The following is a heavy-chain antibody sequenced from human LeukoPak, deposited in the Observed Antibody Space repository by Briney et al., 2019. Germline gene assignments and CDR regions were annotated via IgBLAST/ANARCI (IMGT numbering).Heavy chain of an antibody. CDR3: ARQSMTGNERGDDAFDI. V-gene: IGHV1-18*01. Sequence: ASVKVSYKASGYTFSRYGISWVRQAPGQGLEWMGWISAHNGNTNYAQKFQGRVAMTTDTSTSTAYMELRSLRSGDTAVYYCARQSMTGNERGDDAFDIWGQGTMVTVSS. D-gene: IGHD3-9*01. CDR1: GYTFSRYG. J-gene: IGHJ3*02. CDR2: ISAHNGNT.